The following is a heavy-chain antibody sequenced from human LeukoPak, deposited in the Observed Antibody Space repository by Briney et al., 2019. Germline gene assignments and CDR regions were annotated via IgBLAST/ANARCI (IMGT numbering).Heavy chain of an antibody. CDR2: ISSSGSTI. CDR1: GFTFSSYE. CDR3: ARSVQPFYYYYMDV. V-gene: IGHV3-48*03. D-gene: IGHD4-17*01. J-gene: IGHJ6*03. Sequence: GGSLRLSCAASGFTFSSYEMNWVRQAPGKGLEWVSYISSSGSTIYYADSVKGRFTISRDNAKNSLYLQMNSLRAEDTAVYYCARSVQPFYYYYMDVWGKGTTVTVPS.